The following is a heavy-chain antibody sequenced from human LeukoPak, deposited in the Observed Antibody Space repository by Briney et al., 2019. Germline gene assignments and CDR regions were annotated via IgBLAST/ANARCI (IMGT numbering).Heavy chain of an antibody. CDR3: ARHRSYGYGDY. Sequence: PSETLSLTCTVSGDSISGYYWSWVRRPQGKGLEWIGYIHYTGSTNYSPSLKSRLSISVDTSKNQFSLKLSSVTAADTAVYYCARHRSYGYGDYWGQGTLVTVSS. D-gene: IGHD5-18*01. J-gene: IGHJ4*02. CDR1: GDSISGYY. V-gene: IGHV4-59*08. CDR2: IHYTGST.